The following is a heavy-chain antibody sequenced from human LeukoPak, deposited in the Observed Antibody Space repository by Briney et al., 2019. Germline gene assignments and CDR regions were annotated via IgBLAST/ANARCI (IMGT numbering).Heavy chain of an antibody. V-gene: IGHV1-8*03. CDR3: ARGSTLGNWFDP. Sequence: ASVKVSCKASGYTFTSYDINWVRQATGQGLEWMGWMNPNSGNTGYAQKFQGRVTITRNTSISTAYMELSSLRSEDTAVYYCARGSTLGNWFDPWGQGTLVTVSS. D-gene: IGHD3-16*01. CDR2: MNPNSGNT. CDR1: GYTFTSYD. J-gene: IGHJ5*02.